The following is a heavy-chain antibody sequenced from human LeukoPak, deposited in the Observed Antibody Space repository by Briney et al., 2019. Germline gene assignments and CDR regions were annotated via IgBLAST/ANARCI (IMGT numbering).Heavy chain of an antibody. Sequence: GGSLRLSCAASGFTFEDYATHWVRQVPGKGLEWVSSIIWNSGIIGYADSVKGRFTISRDNAKNSLSLQMNSLRAEDTAVYYCARSGGYFDWLSNHDAFDIWGQGTMVTVSS. D-gene: IGHD3-9*01. CDR1: GFTFEDYA. J-gene: IGHJ3*02. CDR2: IIWNSGII. V-gene: IGHV3-9*01. CDR3: ARSGGYFDWLSNHDAFDI.